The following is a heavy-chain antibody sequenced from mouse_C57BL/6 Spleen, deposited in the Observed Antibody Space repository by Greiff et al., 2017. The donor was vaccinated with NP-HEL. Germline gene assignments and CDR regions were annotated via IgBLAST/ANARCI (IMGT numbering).Heavy chain of an antibody. V-gene: IGHV1-26*01. CDR3: ARDYYGSGY. D-gene: IGHD1-1*01. CDR2: INPNNGGT. J-gene: IGHJ2*01. CDR1: GYTFTDYY. Sequence: EVQLQQSGPELVKPGASVKISCKASGYTFTDYYMNWVKQSHGKSLEWIGDINPNNGGTSYNQKFKGKATLTVDKSSSTAYMELRSLTSEDSAVYYCARDYYGSGYWGQGTTLTVSS.